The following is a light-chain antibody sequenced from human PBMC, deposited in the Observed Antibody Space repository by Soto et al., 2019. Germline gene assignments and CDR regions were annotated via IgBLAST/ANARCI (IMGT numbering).Light chain of an antibody. J-gene: IGKJ4*01. CDR2: GAS. Sequence: EIVLTQSPGTLSLSPGERATLSCRASQSVSSSYLAWYQQKPGQAPRLLIYGASSMPTGIPDRFSGSESGTDFTLTISRLEPEDLPVYYCEQDDSSSLTFGGGTKVEIK. V-gene: IGKV3-20*01. CDR3: EQDDSSSLT. CDR1: QSVSSSY.